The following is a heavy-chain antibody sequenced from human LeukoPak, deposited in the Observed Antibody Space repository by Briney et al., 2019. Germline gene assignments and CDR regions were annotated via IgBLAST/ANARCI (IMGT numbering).Heavy chain of an antibody. CDR3: TASGANSV. CDR1: GFTVSSSH. CDR2: IYWDGGT. V-gene: IGHV3-53*01. D-gene: IGHD4-23*01. J-gene: IGHJ4*02. Sequence: GGSLRLSCAVSGFTVSSSHMSWVRQAAGKGLEWVSIIYWDGGTYYADSVKGRFTISRDTSKNTLYAQMNSLRVEDTAVYYCTASGANSVWGQGTLVTVSS.